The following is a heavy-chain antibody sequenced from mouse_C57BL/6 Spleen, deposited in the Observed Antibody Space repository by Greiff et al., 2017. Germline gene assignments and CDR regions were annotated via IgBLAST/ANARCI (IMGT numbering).Heavy chain of an antibody. D-gene: IGHD1-1*02. J-gene: IGHJ4*01. CDR1: GFSLTSYG. CDR2: IWSGGST. Sequence: VQLQESGPGLVQPSQSLSITCTVSGFSLTSYGVHWVRQSPGKGLEWLGVIWSGGSTDYNAAFISRLSISKDNSKSQVFFKMNSLQADDTAIYYCARNGGGSYYYAMDYWGQGTSVTVSS. V-gene: IGHV2-2*01. CDR3: ARNGGGSYYYAMDY.